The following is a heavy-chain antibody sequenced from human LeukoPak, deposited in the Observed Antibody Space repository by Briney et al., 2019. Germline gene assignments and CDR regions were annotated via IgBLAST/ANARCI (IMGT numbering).Heavy chain of an antibody. CDR2: ISYDGSNK. CDR3: ARGTVHFDY. D-gene: IGHD4-11*01. Sequence: PGGSLRLSCAASGFTFSSYAMSWVRQAPGKGLEWVAVISYDGSNKYYADSVKGRFTISRDNSKNALYLQMNSLRAEDTAVYYCARGTVHFDYWGQGTLVTVSS. V-gene: IGHV3-30*04. CDR1: GFTFSSYA. J-gene: IGHJ4*02.